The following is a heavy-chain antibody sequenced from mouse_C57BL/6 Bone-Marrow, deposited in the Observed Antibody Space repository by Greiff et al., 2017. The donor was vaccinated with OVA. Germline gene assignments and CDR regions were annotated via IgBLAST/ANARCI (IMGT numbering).Heavy chain of an antibody. CDR2: IFPGSGST. CDR3: ARYPDYDEGMDY. CDR1: GYTFTDYY. D-gene: IGHD2-4*01. Sequence: QVHVKQSGPELVKPGASVKISCKASGYTFTDYYINWVKQRPGQGLEWIGWIFPGSGSTYYNEKFKGKATLTVDKSSSTAYMLLSSLTSEDSAVYFCARYPDYDEGMDYWGQGTSVTVSS. V-gene: IGHV1-75*01. J-gene: IGHJ4*01.